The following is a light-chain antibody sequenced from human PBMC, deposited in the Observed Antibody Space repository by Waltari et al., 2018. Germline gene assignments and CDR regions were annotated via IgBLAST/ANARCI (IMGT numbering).Light chain of an antibody. V-gene: IGKV1-16*02. Sequence: QMNQSQSSLSASVGDRVTINCLAIKDISIYLAWFQQTPGQAPKSLIYGASFLQSGVPSKFSGSGSGTDFTLTISSLQPEDFATYYCQQYITYPITFGQGTRLEIK. CDR3: QQYITYPIT. J-gene: IGKJ5*01. CDR1: KDISIY. CDR2: GAS.